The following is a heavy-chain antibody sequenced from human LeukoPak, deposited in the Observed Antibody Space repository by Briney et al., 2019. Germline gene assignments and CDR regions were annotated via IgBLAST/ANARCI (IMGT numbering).Heavy chain of an antibody. CDR1: GFTFSRHA. J-gene: IGHJ5*02. Sequence: GGSLRLSCAASGFTFSRHAMSWVRQAPGKGLEWVSTISHSGDNTYYADSVKGRFTISRDNSKNTVSLQMNSLRAEDTAKYYCANSPSNWFDPWGQGTLVTVSS. CDR2: ISHSGDNT. CDR3: ANSPSNWFDP. V-gene: IGHV3-23*01.